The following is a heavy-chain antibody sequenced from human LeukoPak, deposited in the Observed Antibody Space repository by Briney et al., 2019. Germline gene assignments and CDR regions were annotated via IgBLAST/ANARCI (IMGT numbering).Heavy chain of an antibody. V-gene: IGHV4-31*03. D-gene: IGHD1-26*01. CDR1: GGSISSGGYY. Sequence: SETLSLTCTVSGGSISSGGYYWSWIRQHPGKGLEWIGYIYYSGSTYYNPSLKSRVTISVDTSKNQFSLKLSSVTAADTAVYYCARSSGSDEGLFDYWGQGTLVTVSS. J-gene: IGHJ4*02. CDR2: IYYSGST. CDR3: ARSSGSDEGLFDY.